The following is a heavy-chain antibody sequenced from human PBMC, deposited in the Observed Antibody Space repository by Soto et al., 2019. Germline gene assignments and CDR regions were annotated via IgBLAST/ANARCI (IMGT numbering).Heavy chain of an antibody. CDR1: GLIFSDYH. J-gene: IGHJ6*02. V-gene: IGHV3-72*01. CDR2: IRRKANSYTT. D-gene: IGHD6-19*01. Sequence: EVQLVESGGGLVQPGGSLRLSCAASGLIFSDYHMDWVRQAPGKGLEWVGRIRRKANSYTTEYAASVKGRFTISRDDSKNSLYLQMNSLKPADGAVYYSAMLGGWSGGSNDMDVWGQGTTVTVSS. CDR3: AMLGGWSGGSNDMDV.